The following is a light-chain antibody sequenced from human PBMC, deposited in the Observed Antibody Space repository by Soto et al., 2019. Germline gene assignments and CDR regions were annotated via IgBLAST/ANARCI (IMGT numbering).Light chain of an antibody. V-gene: IGLV1-51*02. CDR3: LTWDNSLNGEV. Sequence: QSVLTQPPSVSAAPGQKVTISCSGSSSNIGKNYISWYQGLPGTAPKLLIYEDNRRPSGIPDRFSGSKSGTSATLGITGLQTGDEADYYCLTWDNSLNGEVFGTGTKVTVL. CDR2: EDN. CDR1: SSNIGKNY. J-gene: IGLJ1*01.